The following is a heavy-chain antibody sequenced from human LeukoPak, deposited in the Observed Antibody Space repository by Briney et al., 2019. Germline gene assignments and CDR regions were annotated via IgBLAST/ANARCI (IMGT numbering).Heavy chain of an antibody. CDR3: ARDPGRGGAAAMDY. Sequence: GGSLRLSCAASGFTFSSYAMSWVRQAPGKGLEWVSAISGSGGSTYYADSVKGRFTISRDNSKNTLYLQMNSLRAEDTGVYYCARDPGRGGAAAMDYWGQGTLVTVSS. D-gene: IGHD6-13*01. CDR2: ISGSGGST. V-gene: IGHV3-23*01. J-gene: IGHJ4*02. CDR1: GFTFSSYA.